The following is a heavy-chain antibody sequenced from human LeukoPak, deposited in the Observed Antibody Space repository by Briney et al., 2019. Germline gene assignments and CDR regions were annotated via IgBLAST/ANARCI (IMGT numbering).Heavy chain of an antibody. CDR2: IKQDGSVK. J-gene: IGHJ6*02. D-gene: IGHD2-21*01. CDR1: GFTFSNYW. CDR3: ARDPFYSIANYSSGMDV. Sequence: GGSLRLSCTASGFTFSNYWMSWVRQAPGKGLEWVANIKQDGSVKYYVGSVKGRFTISRDNANNSVYLHMNSLRAEDTALYYCARDPFYSIANYSSGMDVWGQGTTVIVSS. V-gene: IGHV3-7*01.